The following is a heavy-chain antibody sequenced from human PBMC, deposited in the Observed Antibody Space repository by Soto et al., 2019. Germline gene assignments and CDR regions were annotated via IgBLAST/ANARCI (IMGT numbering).Heavy chain of an antibody. CDR3: ARGRIVVVVAATFDY. CDR1: GGSFSGYY. V-gene: IGHV4-34*01. Sequence: SETLSLTCAVYGGSFSGYYWSWIRQPPGKGLEWIGEINHSGSTNYNPSLKSRVTISVDTSKNQFSLKLSSVTAADTAVYYCARGRIVVVVAATFDYWGQGTLVTVSS. CDR2: INHSGST. J-gene: IGHJ4*02. D-gene: IGHD2-15*01.